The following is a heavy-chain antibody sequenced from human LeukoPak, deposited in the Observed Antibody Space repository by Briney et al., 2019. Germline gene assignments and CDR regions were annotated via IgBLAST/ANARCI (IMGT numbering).Heavy chain of an antibody. CDR1: GFTFSSYW. CDR3: ARDGRDGDNPG. V-gene: IGHV3-7*01. Sequence: PGGSLRLSCAASGFTFSSYWMSWVRQAPGKGLEWVANIKQDGSEKKYVDSVKGRFTISRDNAKNSLYLQMNSLRVEDTAVYYCARDGRDGDNPGWGQGTLVTVSS. D-gene: IGHD5-24*01. CDR2: IKQDGSEK. J-gene: IGHJ4*02.